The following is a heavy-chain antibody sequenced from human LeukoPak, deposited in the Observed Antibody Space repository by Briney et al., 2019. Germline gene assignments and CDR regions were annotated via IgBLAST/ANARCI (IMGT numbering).Heavy chain of an antibody. V-gene: IGHV3-7*01. J-gene: IGHJ4*02. Sequence: GGSLRLSCAASGFTFSSYSMNWVRQAPGKGLEWVANIKQDGSEKYYVDSVKGRFTISRDNAKNSLYLQMNSLRAEDTAVYYCARVLAARYFDYWGQGTLVTVSS. D-gene: IGHD6-13*01. CDR2: IKQDGSEK. CDR3: ARVLAARYFDY. CDR1: GFTFSSYS.